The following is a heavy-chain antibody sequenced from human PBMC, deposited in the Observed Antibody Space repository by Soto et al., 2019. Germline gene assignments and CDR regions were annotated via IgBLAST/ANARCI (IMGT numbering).Heavy chain of an antibody. CDR3: ARSEYTDLNFYAMDV. J-gene: IGHJ6*02. V-gene: IGHV1-69*01. CDR1: GGIFNTYA. D-gene: IGHD2-21*02. Sequence: QVQLVQSGAEVKKPGSSVKVSCKASGGIFNTYALSWVRQAPGQGLEWMGGIIPIFGTANYAQKFQGSVTITADESTNTTYMELSSLRSDDTAVYYCARSEYTDLNFYAMDVWGQGTTVTVSS. CDR2: IIPIFGTA.